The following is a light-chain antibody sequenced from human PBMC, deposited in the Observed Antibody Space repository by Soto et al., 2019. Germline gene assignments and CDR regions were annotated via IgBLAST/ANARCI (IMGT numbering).Light chain of an antibody. CDR3: QQRGNWPPTWT. CDR1: QSIGSY. CDR2: DAS. Sequence: EIVLTQSPATLSLSPGERATLSCRASQSIGSYLAWYQEKPGQAPRLLIYDASIRATGIPARFSGSWSGTDFTLTINCLEPEDSAVYYCQQRGNWPPTWTFGQGTKVEIK. J-gene: IGKJ1*01. V-gene: IGKV3-11*01.